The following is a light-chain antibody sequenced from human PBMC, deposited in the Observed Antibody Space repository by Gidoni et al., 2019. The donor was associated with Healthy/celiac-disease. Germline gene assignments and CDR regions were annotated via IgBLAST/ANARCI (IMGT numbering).Light chain of an antibody. CDR2: DAS. J-gene: IGKJ5*01. Sequence: DIQRTQSPSSLSASVGDRVTITCQASQAISNYLNWYQQKPGKAPKLLIYDASNLETGVPSRFSGSGSGTDFTFTISSLQPEDIATYYCQPYDNLPLTFGQGTRLEIK. CDR1: QAISNY. V-gene: IGKV1-33*01. CDR3: QPYDNLPLT.